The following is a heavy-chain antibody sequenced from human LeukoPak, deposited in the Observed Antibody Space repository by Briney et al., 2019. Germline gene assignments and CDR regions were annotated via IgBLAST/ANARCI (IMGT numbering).Heavy chain of an antibody. V-gene: IGHV3-30*18. J-gene: IGHJ3*02. CDR2: ISYDGSNK. CDR3: AKFGYCSSTSCYDAFDI. CDR1: GFTFSSYG. D-gene: IGHD2-2*01. Sequence: GGSLRLSCAASGFTFSSYGMHWARQAPGKGLEWVAVISYDGSNKYYADSVKGRFTISRDNSKNTLYLQMNSLRAEDMAVYYCAKFGYCSSTSCYDAFDIWGQGTMVTVSS.